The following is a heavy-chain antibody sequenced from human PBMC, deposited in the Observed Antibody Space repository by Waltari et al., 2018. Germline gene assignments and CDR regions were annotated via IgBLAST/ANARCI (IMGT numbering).Heavy chain of an antibody. Sequence: GGSLRLSCAASGFTFSSYALSWVRQAPGKGLEWVSAISGSGGSTYYADSVKGRLTISRDNSKNTLYLQMNSLRAEDTAVYYCAKRLNMIVPRDGMDVWGQGTTVTVSS. CDR3: AKRLNMIVPRDGMDV. CDR2: ISGSGGST. D-gene: IGHD3-22*01. V-gene: IGHV3-23*01. J-gene: IGHJ6*02. CDR1: GFTFSSYA.